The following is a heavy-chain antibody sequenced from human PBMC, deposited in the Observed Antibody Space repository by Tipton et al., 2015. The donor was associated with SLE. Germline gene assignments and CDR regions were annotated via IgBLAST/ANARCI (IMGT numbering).Heavy chain of an antibody. CDR1: GGSFSGYY. J-gene: IGHJ6*02. V-gene: IGHV3-11*04. CDR3: ARDRRYYYYGMDV. CDR2: ISSSSSTI. Sequence: LSLTCAVYGGSFSGYYWSWIRQPPGKGLEWVSYISSSSSTIYYADSVKGRFTISRDNAKNSLYLQMNSLRAEDTAVYYCARDRRYYYYGMDVWGQGTTVTVSS.